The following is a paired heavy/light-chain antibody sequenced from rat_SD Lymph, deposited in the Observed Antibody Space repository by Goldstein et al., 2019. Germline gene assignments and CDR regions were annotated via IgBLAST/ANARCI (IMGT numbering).Heavy chain of an antibody. CDR3: TRPYGGTDY. CDR2: IKAKSNNYAT. V-gene: IGHV6-8*01. Sequence: EVQLVETGGGLVQPGKSLKLTCATSGFTFSNAWMHWVRQSPEKQLEWVAQIKAKSNNYATYYAESVKGRFTISRDDSKSSVYLQMNSLKEEDTAIYYCTRPYGGTDYWGQGVMVTVSS. J-gene: IGHJ2*01. CDR1: GFTFSNAW. D-gene: IGHD1-11*01.
Light chain of an antibody. Sequence: DIQLTQSPSTLPASLGERVTISCRASQSISNSLNWYQQKPDGTVKRLIYSTSTLESGVPSRFSGSGSGTDYSLSISSLESEDFAMYYCLQYATYPFTFGSGTKLEIK. V-gene: IGKV10S12*01. J-gene: IGKJ4*01. CDR1: QSISNS. CDR2: STS. CDR3: LQYATYPFT.